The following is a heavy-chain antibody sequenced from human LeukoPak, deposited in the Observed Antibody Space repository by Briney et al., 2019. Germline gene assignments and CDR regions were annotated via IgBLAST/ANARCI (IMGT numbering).Heavy chain of an antibody. CDR1: GFIFSDYI. V-gene: IGHV3-72*01. J-gene: IGHJ3*02. D-gene: IGHD4-23*01. CDR3: SRDGGEGGNSAFDI. CDR2: IRTRINSSTT. Sequence: GGSLRLSCAASGFIFSDYIMDWVRQAPGKGLEWVGRIRTRINSSTTEYAASVKGRFTISRDDSKNSMYLHTNSLKTEDTAVYHCSRDGGEGGNSAFDIWGQGTMVTVSS.